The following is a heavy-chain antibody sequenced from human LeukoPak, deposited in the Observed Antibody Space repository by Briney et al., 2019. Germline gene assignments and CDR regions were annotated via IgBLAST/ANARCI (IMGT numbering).Heavy chain of an antibody. V-gene: IGHV4-39*07. CDR1: GGSISSNSYY. CDR2: IYYSGST. D-gene: IGHD3-22*01. J-gene: IGHJ4*02. CDR3: ARDRGSGYYINDY. Sequence: SETLSLTCTVSGGSISSNSYYWGWIRQPPGKGLEWIGSIYYSGSTYYNPSLKSRVTISVDTSKNQFSLKLSSVTAADTAVYYCARDRGSGYYINDYWGQGTLVTVSS.